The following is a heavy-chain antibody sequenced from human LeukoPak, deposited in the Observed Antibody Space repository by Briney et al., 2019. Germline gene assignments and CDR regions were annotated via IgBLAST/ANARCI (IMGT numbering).Heavy chain of an antibody. CDR2: ITWNSGSV. CDR1: GFTFHDYA. CDR3: AKGLGVASLIVDALDM. D-gene: IGHD3/OR15-3a*01. Sequence: GGSLRLSCAASGFTFHDYAMHWVRQVPGKGLEWVSGITWNSGSVLYADSVRGRFTISRDNAKNSLFLQMNSLRPEDMAFYYCAKGLGVASLIVDALDMWGQGTMVTV. J-gene: IGHJ3*02. V-gene: IGHV3-9*03.